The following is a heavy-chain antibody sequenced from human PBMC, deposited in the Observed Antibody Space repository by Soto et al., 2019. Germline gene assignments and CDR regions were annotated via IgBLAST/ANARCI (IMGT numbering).Heavy chain of an antibody. D-gene: IGHD3-10*01. Sequence: QVQLVESGGGVVQPGRSLRLSCAASGFTFSSYGMHWVRQAPGKGLEWVAVISYDGSNKYYADSVKGRFTISRDNSKNTLYLQVNSLRAEDMAVYYCAKDLGFGELLGAFDIWGQGTMVTVSS. J-gene: IGHJ3*02. V-gene: IGHV3-30*18. CDR3: AKDLGFGELLGAFDI. CDR1: GFTFSSYG. CDR2: ISYDGSNK.